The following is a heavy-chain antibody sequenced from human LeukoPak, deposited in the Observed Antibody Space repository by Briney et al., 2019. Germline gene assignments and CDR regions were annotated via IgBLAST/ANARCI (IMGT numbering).Heavy chain of an antibody. V-gene: IGHV1-18*01. CDR1: GYTFTSYG. CDR3: ARDVLRFLEWVPNYYYYYGMDV. Sequence: GASVKVSCKASGYTFTSYGISWVQQAPGQGLEWMGWISAYNGNTNYAQKLQGRVTMTTDTSTSTAYMELRSLRSDDTAVYYCARDVLRFLEWVPNYYYYYGMDVWGQGTTVTVSS. D-gene: IGHD3-3*01. J-gene: IGHJ6*02. CDR2: ISAYNGNT.